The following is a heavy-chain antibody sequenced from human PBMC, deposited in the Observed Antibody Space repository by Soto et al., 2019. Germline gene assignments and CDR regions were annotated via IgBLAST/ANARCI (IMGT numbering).Heavy chain of an antibody. CDR1: GFTFSSYG. J-gene: IGHJ5*02. Sequence: PGGSLRLSCAASGFTFSSYGMHWVRQAPGKGLEWVAVIWYDGSNKYYADSVKGRFTISRDNSKNTLYLQMNSLRAEDTAVYYCARDRGWYSIDNWFDPWGQGTLVTVSS. CDR2: IWYDGSNK. V-gene: IGHV3-33*01. D-gene: IGHD6-19*01. CDR3: ARDRGWYSIDNWFDP.